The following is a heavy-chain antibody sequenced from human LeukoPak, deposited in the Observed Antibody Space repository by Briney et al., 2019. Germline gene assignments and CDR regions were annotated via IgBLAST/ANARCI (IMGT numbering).Heavy chain of an antibody. J-gene: IGHJ4*02. CDR2: ISYDGSTK. CDR3: ARAGPSSSWHQFDY. D-gene: IGHD6-13*01. V-gene: IGHV3-30*03. CDR1: GFTFSTYG. Sequence: GGSLRLSCTASGFTFSTYGMHWVRQAPGKGLEWVTLISYDGSTKYYSDSVKGRFTLSRDNSKNTLYLQMNSLRAEDTAVYYCARAGPSSSWHQFDYWGQGTLVTVSS.